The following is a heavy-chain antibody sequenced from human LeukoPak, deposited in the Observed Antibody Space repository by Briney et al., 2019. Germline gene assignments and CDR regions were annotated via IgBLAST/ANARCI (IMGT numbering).Heavy chain of an antibody. D-gene: IGHD3-22*01. CDR1: GYSFTNYW. Sequence: GESLKISCKGSGYSFTNYWIGWVRQMPGKGLEWMGIIYPGDSDTKYSPSFQGQVTISADKSISTAYLQWTSPKASDTAMFYCAKLSSGYYSTPFDYWGQGTLVTVSS. CDR2: IYPGDSDT. V-gene: IGHV5-51*01. J-gene: IGHJ4*02. CDR3: AKLSSGYYSTPFDY.